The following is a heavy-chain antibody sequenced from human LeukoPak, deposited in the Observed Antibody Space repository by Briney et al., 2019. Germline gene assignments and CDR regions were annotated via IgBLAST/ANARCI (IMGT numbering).Heavy chain of an antibody. J-gene: IGHJ4*02. V-gene: IGHV1-69-2*01. D-gene: IGHD3-9*01. Sequence: ASVKVSCKVSGYTFTDYYMHWVQQAPGKGLEWMGLVDPEDGETIYAEKVQGRVTITADTSTATAYMELSSLRSEETAVYYCATVDDILTGYSTTDYWGQGTLVTVSS. CDR1: GYTFTDYY. CDR3: ATVDDILTGYSTTDY. CDR2: VDPEDGET.